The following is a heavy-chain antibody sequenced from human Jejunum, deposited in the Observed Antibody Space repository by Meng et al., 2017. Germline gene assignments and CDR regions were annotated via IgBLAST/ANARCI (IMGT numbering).Heavy chain of an antibody. V-gene: IGHV5-51*01. CDR2: FNPGNSDT. Sequence: GESLKISCQGSGYTFTTYWIVWVRQMPGKGLEWMGIFNPGNSDTRNNPSFQGQVTMSADNSVSTAYLQWSSLEASDTAMYYCARRPNKRGDAFDIWGQGTMVTV. J-gene: IGHJ3*02. CDR3: ARRPNKRGDAFDI. CDR1: GYTFTTYW. D-gene: IGHD1/OR15-1a*01.